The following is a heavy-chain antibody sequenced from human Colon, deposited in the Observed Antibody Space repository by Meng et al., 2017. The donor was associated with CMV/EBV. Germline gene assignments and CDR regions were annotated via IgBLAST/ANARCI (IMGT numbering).Heavy chain of an antibody. CDR2: ISGFNGKT. CDR1: GYTFKHYG. J-gene: IGHJ4*02. D-gene: IGHD4-11*01. CDR3: ARGYDYTNYVPVDF. Sequence: KASGYTFKHYGLNWVRQAPGPGLEWLEWISGFNGKTCIAQNFQDRLTLTTDASTATAYMELRSLRSDDMAIYYCARGYDYTNYVPVDFWGQGTLVTVSS. V-gene: IGHV1-18*03.